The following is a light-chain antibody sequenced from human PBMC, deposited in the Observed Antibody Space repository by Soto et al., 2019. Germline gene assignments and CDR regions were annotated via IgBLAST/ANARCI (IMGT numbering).Light chain of an antibody. CDR2: EVS. V-gene: IGLV2-14*01. CDR3: SSYTSTSTPYV. Sequence: QSVLTQPASVSESPGQSITISCIGTSSDVGGYDYVSWYQQHPGQAPKLIIYEVSNRPSGVSSRFSGSKTGDTASLTISGLQAEDEADYYCSSYTSTSTPYVFGTGTQVPVL. J-gene: IGLJ1*01. CDR1: SSDVGGYDY.